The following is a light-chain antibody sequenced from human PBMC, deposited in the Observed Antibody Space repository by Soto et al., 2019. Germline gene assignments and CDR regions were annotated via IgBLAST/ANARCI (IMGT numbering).Light chain of an antibody. CDR2: GAS. J-gene: IGKJ4*01. Sequence: EIVLTQSPGTLSLSPVEIATLSFMASQSVSSSYLAWYQQKPGQAPRLLIYGASSRATGIPDRFSGSGSGTDFTLTISRLEPEDFAVYYCQQYGSSPLTCGGGTKVDIK. CDR1: QSVSSSY. CDR3: QQYGSSPLT. V-gene: IGKV3-20*01.